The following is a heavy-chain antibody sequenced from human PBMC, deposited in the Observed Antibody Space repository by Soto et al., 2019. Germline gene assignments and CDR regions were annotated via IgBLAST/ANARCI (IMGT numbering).Heavy chain of an antibody. CDR1: GFTFSTFA. CDR3: AKGLGDYSYSYYYAMDV. J-gene: IGHJ6*02. Sequence: EVQLLESGGGLVQPGGSLRLSCAASGFTFSTFAMNWVRQAPGKGLEWVSGISGSGGSTYYAESVKGRFTISRDKSENTLYQQMNSLRAEDTAAYYCAKGLGDYSYSYYYAMDVWGQGTTVTVSS. CDR2: ISGSGGST. D-gene: IGHD4-17*01. V-gene: IGHV3-23*01.